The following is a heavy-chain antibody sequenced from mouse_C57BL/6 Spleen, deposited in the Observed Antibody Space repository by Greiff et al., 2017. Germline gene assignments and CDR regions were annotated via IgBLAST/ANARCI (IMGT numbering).Heavy chain of an antibody. CDR1: GFTFSSYG. V-gene: IGHV5-6*01. Sequence: EVQLVESGGDLVKPGGSLKLSCAASGFTFSSYGMSWVRQTPDQRLEWVATISSGGSYTYYPDSVKGRFTISRDNAKNTLYLQMSSLKSEDTAMXYCARQVVSFDYWGQGTTLTVSS. CDR3: ARQVVSFDY. CDR2: ISSGGSYT. J-gene: IGHJ2*01.